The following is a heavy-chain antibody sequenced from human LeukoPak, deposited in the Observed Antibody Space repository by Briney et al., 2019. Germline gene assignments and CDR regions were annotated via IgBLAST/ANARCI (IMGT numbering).Heavy chain of an antibody. V-gene: IGHV4-59*08. Sequence: PSETLSLTCSVSSGSISSYYWSWIRQPPGKGLEWIGYIYYSGSTNYNPSLKSRVTISVDTSKNQFSLKLSSVTAADTAVYYCARLNITTYHDAFDIWGQGTMVTVSS. CDR2: IYYSGST. J-gene: IGHJ3*02. D-gene: IGHD2/OR15-2a*01. CDR1: SGSISSYY. CDR3: ARLNITTYHDAFDI.